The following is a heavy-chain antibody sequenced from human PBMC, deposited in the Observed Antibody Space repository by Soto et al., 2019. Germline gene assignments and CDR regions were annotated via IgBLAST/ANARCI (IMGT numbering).Heavy chain of an antibody. V-gene: IGHV4-34*01. CDR1: GGSFSGYY. Sequence: QVQLHQWGGGLLRPAETLSLTCAVHGGSFSGYYWTWVRQSPGKGLEWIGEINQSGSTSYNPSLKSRLTMSVDRSNNHFSLTLSSVTAADTALYFCARGDVIVVPAAYRFLYDYNGMDVWGQGTTVTVSS. J-gene: IGHJ6*02. D-gene: IGHD2-2*01. CDR2: INQSGST. CDR3: ARGDVIVVPAAYRFLYDYNGMDV.